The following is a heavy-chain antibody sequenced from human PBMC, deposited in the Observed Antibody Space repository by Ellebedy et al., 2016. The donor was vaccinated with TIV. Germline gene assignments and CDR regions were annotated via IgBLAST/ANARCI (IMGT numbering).Heavy chain of an antibody. Sequence: ASVKVSCKGSGYLFTSYWIGWVRQMPGRGLEWMGIIYPGDSDTRYSPSFQGQVTISADKSISPAYLQWSSLKASDTAMYYCASHLIMITFGGTPDAFDIWGQGTMVTVSS. J-gene: IGHJ3*02. CDR3: ASHLIMITFGGTPDAFDI. V-gene: IGHV5-51*01. CDR1: GYLFTSYW. CDR2: IYPGDSDT. D-gene: IGHD3-16*01.